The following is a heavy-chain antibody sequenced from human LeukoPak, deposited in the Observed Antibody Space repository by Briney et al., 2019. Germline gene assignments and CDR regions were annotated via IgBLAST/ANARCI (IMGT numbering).Heavy chain of an antibody. V-gene: IGHV1-18*01. CDR1: GYTFGDYG. CDR3: ARDFALLWLGDNPFDY. D-gene: IGHD3-10*01. Sequence: ASVKVSCKASGYTFGDYGFSWVRQAPGQGLEWMGWISALNGNTYYVQKFKGRVTMTTDSSTNTAYMELRSLRSDDTAVYFCARDFALLWLGDNPFDYWGQGTLVTVSS. CDR2: ISALNGNT. J-gene: IGHJ4*02.